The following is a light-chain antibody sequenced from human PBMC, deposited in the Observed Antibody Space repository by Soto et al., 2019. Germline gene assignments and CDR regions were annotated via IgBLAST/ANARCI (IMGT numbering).Light chain of an antibody. V-gene: IGKV3-11*01. CDR1: QTVSGN. J-gene: IGKJ4*01. Sequence: EIVMTQSPATLSLSAGERATLSCMASQTVSGNLAWYQQRPGQAPRLLMYGASTRAPGIPARFSGSGSGTDFTLTISSLEPEDFAVYYCQQRSNWPLTFGGGTKVDIK. CDR3: QQRSNWPLT. CDR2: GAS.